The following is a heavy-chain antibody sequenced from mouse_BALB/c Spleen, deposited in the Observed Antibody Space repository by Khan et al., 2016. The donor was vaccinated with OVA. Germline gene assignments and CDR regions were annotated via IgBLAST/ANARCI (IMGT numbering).Heavy chain of an antibody. Sequence: EVQLQEAGPGLVKPSQSLSLTCTVTGYSITSDYVWNWIRQFPGNKLEWMGYISSTGSTSYNPSLKSRISITRDTSKNQFFLHLNAVTTEDTATYYCARSLYYSDSYAMDYWGQGTSVTVSS. D-gene: IGHD2-13*01. CDR2: ISSTGST. CDR3: ARSLYYSDSYAMDY. CDR1: GYSITSDYV. V-gene: IGHV3-2*02. J-gene: IGHJ4*01.